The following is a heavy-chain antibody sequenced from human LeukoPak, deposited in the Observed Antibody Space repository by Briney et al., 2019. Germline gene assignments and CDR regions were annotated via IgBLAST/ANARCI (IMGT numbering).Heavy chain of an antibody. CDR3: ARGGYDFWSGYYTGINY. D-gene: IGHD3-3*01. J-gene: IGHJ4*02. CDR2: MNPNSGNA. CDR1: GYSFTSYD. V-gene: IGHV1-8*01. Sequence: ASVKVSCKASGYSFTSYDITWMRQATGQGIEWMGLMNPNSGNAGYAQKVQGRVTMTRNTSISTAYMELSSLRSENTAVYYCARGGYDFWSGYYTGINYWGQGTLVTVSS.